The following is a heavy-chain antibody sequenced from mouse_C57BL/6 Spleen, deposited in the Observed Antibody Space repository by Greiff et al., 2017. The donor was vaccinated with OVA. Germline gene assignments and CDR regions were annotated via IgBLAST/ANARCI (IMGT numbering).Heavy chain of an antibody. D-gene: IGHD2-3*01. J-gene: IGHJ4*01. CDR3: ARLLHAMDY. V-gene: IGHV5-16*01. Sequence: VMLVESEGGLVQPGSSMKLSCTASGFTFSDYYMAWVRQVPEKGLEWVANINYDGSSTYYLDSLKSRFIISRDNAKNILYLQMSSLKSEDTATYYCARLLHAMDYWGQGTSVTVSS. CDR1: GFTFSDYY. CDR2: INYDGSST.